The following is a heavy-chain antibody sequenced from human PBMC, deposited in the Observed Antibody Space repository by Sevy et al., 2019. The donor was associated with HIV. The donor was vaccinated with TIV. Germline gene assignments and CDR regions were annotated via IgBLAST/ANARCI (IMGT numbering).Heavy chain of an antibody. CDR1: GFTFSNYG. Sequence: GGSLRLSCAASGFTFSNYGMHWVRQVPGKGLEWVAIIWSDGSKKLHSDSVKGRFTISRDNAKSTLYLQMNRLRAEDTAVYYCAKTFAIFGVLMSPDFDPWGQGTLVTVSS. D-gene: IGHD3-3*01. V-gene: IGHV3-33*06. J-gene: IGHJ5*02. CDR3: AKTFAIFGVLMSPDFDP. CDR2: IWSDGSKK.